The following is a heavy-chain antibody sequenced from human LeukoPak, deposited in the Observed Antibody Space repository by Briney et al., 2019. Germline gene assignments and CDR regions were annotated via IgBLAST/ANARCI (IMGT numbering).Heavy chain of an antibody. CDR2: INPNSGGT. D-gene: IGHD2-2*01. Sequence: GASVKVSCKASGYTFTGYYMHWVRQAPGQGLEWMGWINPNSGGTNYAQKFQGRVTMTRDTSISTAYMELSRLRSDDTAVYYCARGAVVPAAVPYYFDYWGQGTLVTVSS. V-gene: IGHV1-2*02. J-gene: IGHJ4*02. CDR1: GYTFTGYY. CDR3: ARGAVVPAAVPYYFDY.